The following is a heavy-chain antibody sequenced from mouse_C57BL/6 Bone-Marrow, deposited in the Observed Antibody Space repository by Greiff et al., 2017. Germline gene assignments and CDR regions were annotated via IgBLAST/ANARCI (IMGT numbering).Heavy chain of an antibody. CDR2: IYPGSGST. CDR1: GYTFTSYW. J-gene: IGHJ2*01. V-gene: IGHV1-55*01. CDR3: AITWDVEGGFDY. D-gene: IGHD4-1*01. Sequence: QVQLQQPGAELVKPGASVKMSCKASGYTFTSYWITWVKQRPGQGLEWIGDIYPGSGSTNYNEKFKSKATLTVDTSSSTSYMQLSSLTSEDSAVYYYAITWDVEGGFDYWGQGTTLTVSS.